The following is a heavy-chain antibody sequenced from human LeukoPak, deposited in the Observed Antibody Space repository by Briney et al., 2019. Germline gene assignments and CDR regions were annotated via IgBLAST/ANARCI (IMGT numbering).Heavy chain of an antibody. V-gene: IGHV4-34*01. Sequence: SETLSLTCAVYGGSFSGYYWSWIRQPPGKGLEWMGEINHSGSTNYNPSLKSRVTISVDTSKNQFSLKLSSVTAADTAVYYCARTWAAKRGYSYGSWDYWGQGTLVTVSS. D-gene: IGHD5-18*01. CDR1: GGSFSGYY. J-gene: IGHJ4*02. CDR3: ARTWAAKRGYSYGSWDY. CDR2: INHSGST.